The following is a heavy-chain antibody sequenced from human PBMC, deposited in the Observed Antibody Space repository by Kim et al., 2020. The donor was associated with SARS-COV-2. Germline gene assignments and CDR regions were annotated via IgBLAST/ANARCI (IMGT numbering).Heavy chain of an antibody. V-gene: IGHV1-69*13. CDR3: ARDEALFGGSGSFFYYYYGMDV. Sequence: SVKVSCKASGGTFSSYAISWVRQAPGQGLEWMGGIIPIFGTANYAQKFQGRVTITADESTSTAYMELSSLRSEDTAVYYCARDEALFGGSGSFFYYYYGMDVWGQGTTVTVSS. J-gene: IGHJ6*02. CDR1: GGTFSSYA. D-gene: IGHD3-10*01. CDR2: IIPIFGTA.